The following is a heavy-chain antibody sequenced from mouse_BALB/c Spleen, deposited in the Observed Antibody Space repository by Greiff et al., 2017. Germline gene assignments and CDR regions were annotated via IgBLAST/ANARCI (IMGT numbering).Heavy chain of an antibody. Sequence: VNVVESGPGLVAPSQSLSITCTVSGFSSTSYGVHWVRQPPGKGLEWLGVIWAGGSTNYNSALMSRLSISKDNSKSQVFLKMNSLQTDDTAMYYCARESDGYCAYWGRGTLVTVSA. V-gene: IGHV2-9*02. CDR2: IWAGGST. J-gene: IGHJ3*01. CDR1: GFSSTSYG. CDR3: ARESDGYCAY. D-gene: IGHD2-3*01.